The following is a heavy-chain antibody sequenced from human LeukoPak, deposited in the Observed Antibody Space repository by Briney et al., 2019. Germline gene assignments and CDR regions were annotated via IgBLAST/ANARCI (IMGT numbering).Heavy chain of an antibody. J-gene: IGHJ4*02. CDR1: GGTFSSYA. D-gene: IGHD1-26*01. CDR3: ATQTYSGSYSGVAY. CDR2: IIPVVNIP. Sequence: SVKVSCRASGGTFSSYAISWVRQAPGQGLEWMGRIIPVVNIPDYAQKFQGRVTIIADKSTSTVYMELSSLKSGDTAIYYCATQTYSGSYSGVAYWGQGTLVTVSS. V-gene: IGHV1-69*04.